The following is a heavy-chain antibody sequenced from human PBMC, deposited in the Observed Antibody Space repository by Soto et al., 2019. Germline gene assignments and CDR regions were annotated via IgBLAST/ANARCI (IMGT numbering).Heavy chain of an antibody. CDR2: ISYDGSNK. D-gene: IGHD3-3*01. CDR1: GFTFSSYG. J-gene: IGHJ4*02. V-gene: IGHV3-30*18. Sequence: GGSLRLSCAASGFTFSSYGMHWVRQAPGKGLEWVAVISYDGSNKYYADSVKGRFTISRDNSKNTLYLQMNSLRAEDTAVYYCAKVSGDFWSGYYRSYFDYWGQGTLVTVSS. CDR3: AKVSGDFWSGYYRSYFDY.